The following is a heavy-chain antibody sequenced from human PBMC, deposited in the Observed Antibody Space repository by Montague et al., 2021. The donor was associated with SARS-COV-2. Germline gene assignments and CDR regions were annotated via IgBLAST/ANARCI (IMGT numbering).Heavy chain of an antibody. CDR2: TYYRSKWYN. Sequence: VISGDSVSSNSATWNWVRQSPSRGLEWLGRTYYRSKWYNDYAVSVRGRVTINPDTSKNQFSLQLNSVTPEDTAIYYCTSGREGNYNVMDVWGQGTTVTVSS. V-gene: IGHV6-1*01. J-gene: IGHJ6*02. D-gene: IGHD1-1*01. CDR3: TSGREGNYNVMDV. CDR1: GDSVSSNSAT.